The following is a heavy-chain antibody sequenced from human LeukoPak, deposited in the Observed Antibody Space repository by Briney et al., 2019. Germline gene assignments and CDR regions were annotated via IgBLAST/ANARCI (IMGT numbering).Heavy chain of an antibody. CDR2: IFINGRT. D-gene: IGHD3-3*01. Sequence: PSETLSLTCTVSGGSISTGSYYWSWIRQPGGKGLEWIGRIFINGRTNYNPSLKSRVTISVDTSKNQFSLKLTSVTAADTAVYYCARDFWSGYENPMSWFDTWGQGALVTVSS. J-gene: IGHJ5*02. CDR1: GGSISTGSYY. CDR3: ARDFWSGYENPMSWFDT. V-gene: IGHV4-61*02.